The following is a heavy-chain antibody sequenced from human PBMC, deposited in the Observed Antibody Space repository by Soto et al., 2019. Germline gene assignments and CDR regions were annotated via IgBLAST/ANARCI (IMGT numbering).Heavy chain of an antibody. CDR1: GYTFTSYG. D-gene: IGHD6-13*01. CDR2: ISAYNGHT. V-gene: IGHV1-18*01. Sequence: QVQLVQSGAEVKKPGASVKVSCKASGYTFTSYGISWVRQAPGQGLAWMGWISAYNGHTNYAQKLQGRVTMTTDTSTSTAYMEVRSLRADDTAVYYCVRDRAGIAPYYYGMDVWGQGTTVTVSS. J-gene: IGHJ6*02. CDR3: VRDRAGIAPYYYGMDV.